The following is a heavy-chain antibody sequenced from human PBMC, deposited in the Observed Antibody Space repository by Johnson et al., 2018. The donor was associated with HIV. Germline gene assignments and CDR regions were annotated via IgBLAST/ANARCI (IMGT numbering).Heavy chain of an antibody. Sequence: QVQLVESGGGVVQPGRSLRLSCAASGFTFSSYAMHWVRQAPGKGLEWVSGINWNGDSTDYADSVKGRFTISRDNSKNTLYLQMNSLRAEDTAVYYCAKVLKAGGRMNDGFDIWGQGTLVTVSS. V-gene: IGHV3-NL1*01. J-gene: IGHJ3*02. D-gene: IGHD1-26*01. CDR3: AKVLKAGGRMNDGFDI. CDR1: GFTFSSYA. CDR2: INWNGDST.